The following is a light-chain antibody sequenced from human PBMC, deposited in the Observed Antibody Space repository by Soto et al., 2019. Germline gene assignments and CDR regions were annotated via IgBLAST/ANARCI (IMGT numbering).Light chain of an antibody. CDR1: SSDIGFYNY. CDR2: DVS. J-gene: IGLJ2*01. CDR3: TSYTNHDLVV. Sequence: QSALTQPASVSGSPGQSITISCTGTSSDIGFYNYVSWYQQHPGKAPKLMIYDVSNRPSGVSDRFSGSKSGNTASLTISGLQADEDADYYGTSYTNHDLVVFGGGTKLTVL. V-gene: IGLV2-14*01.